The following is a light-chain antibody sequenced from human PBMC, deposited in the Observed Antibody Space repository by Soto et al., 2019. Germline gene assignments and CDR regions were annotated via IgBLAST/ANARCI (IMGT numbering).Light chain of an antibody. CDR2: DDS. V-gene: IGKV1-5*01. CDR3: QQYNSYSYT. Sequence: DIQMTQSPSTLSAAVGDRVTITCRASLSISSWLAWYQQQPGKAPKLLIYDDSSLDSVVPSRFSGSGYGTELTLTISSLHPDDFATYYCQQYNSYSYTFGQGNKRQIK. J-gene: IGKJ2*01. CDR1: LSISSW.